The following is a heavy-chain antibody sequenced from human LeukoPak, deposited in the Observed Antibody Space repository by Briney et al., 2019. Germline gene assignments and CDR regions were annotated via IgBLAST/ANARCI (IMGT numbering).Heavy chain of an antibody. CDR1: GGFFSGYY. J-gene: IGHJ4*02. V-gene: IGHV4-34*01. D-gene: IGHD3-9*01. Sequence: PSETLSLTCAVYGGFFSGYYWSWIRQPPGKGLEWIGEINHSGSTNYNPSLKSRVTISVDTSKNQFSLKLSSVTAADTAVYYCARFIYYDILTGYYAYYFDYWGQGTLVTVSS. CDR3: ARFIYYDILTGYYAYYFDY. CDR2: INHSGST.